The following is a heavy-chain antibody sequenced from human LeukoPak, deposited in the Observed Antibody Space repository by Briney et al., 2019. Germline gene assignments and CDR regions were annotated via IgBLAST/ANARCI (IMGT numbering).Heavy chain of an antibody. V-gene: IGHV3-23*01. D-gene: IGHD2-2*01. CDR2: ISGSGGST. Sequence: GGSLRLSCAASGFTFSSYAMSWVRQAPGKGLEWVSGISGSGGSTYYADSVKGRFTISRDNSKNTLYLQMNSLRAEDTAVYYCAKDPPRDVVVPAAIDYWGQGTLVTVSS. CDR3: AKDPPRDVVVPAAIDY. J-gene: IGHJ4*02. CDR1: GFTFSSYA.